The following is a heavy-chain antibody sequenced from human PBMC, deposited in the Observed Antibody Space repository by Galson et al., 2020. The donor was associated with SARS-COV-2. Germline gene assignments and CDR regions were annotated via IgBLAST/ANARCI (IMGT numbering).Heavy chain of an antibody. CDR3: AKEAGEGYLDS. CDR2: ISGSGSYI. D-gene: IGHD6-19*01. CDR1: GFTFSTYS. Sequence: GGSLRLTCAASGFTFSTYSLNCVRQPPGKGLEWISSISGSGSYISYAYSVKGRFTISRDNADNSLFLQMTSLRAADTVVYYCAKEAGEGYLDSCGQGPLGTVSS. V-gene: IGHV3-21*06. J-gene: IGHJ4*02.